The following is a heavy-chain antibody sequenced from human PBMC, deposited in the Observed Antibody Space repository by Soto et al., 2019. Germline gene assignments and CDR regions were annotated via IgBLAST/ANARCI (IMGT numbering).Heavy chain of an antibody. CDR1: GFSFYTYA. CDR2: ISASGTQT. D-gene: IGHD3-3*01. Sequence: EVQLLDSGGGLGQSGGSLRLSCAASGFSFYTYAMTWVRQAPGKGLEWVSRISASGTQTYYADSVKGRFTISRDNSRNTVYLQMNSLRVEDTAVYYCAKGGGSGYFAYHYIDVWGKGTTVTVSS. V-gene: IGHV3-23*01. J-gene: IGHJ6*03. CDR3: AKGGGSGYFAYHYIDV.